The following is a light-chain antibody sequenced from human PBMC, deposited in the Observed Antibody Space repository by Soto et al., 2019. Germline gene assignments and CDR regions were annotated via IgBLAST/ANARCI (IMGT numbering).Light chain of an antibody. CDR3: QSYDSSLSGVV. Sequence: QSVLKQSPSVSGAPGQRVTISCTGSSSNIGADYDVHWYQQFPGIAPKLLIYGNNNRPSGVPDRFSGSKSGTSASLAITGLQAEDEADYYCQSYDSSLSGVVFGGGTKLTVL. CDR2: GNN. J-gene: IGLJ2*01. V-gene: IGLV1-40*01. CDR1: SSNIGADYD.